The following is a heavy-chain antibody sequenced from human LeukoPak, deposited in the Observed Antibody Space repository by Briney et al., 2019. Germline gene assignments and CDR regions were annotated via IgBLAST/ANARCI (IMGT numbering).Heavy chain of an antibody. CDR2: ISGSGGST. Sequence: GGSLRLSCAASGFTFSDYYMSWIRQAPGKGLEWVSAISGSGGSTYYADSVKGRFTISRDNSKNTLYLQMNSLRAEDTAVYYCANGGVVVVAATEPLYYFDYWGQGTLVTVSS. CDR3: ANGGVVVVAATEPLYYFDY. D-gene: IGHD2-15*01. V-gene: IGHV3-23*01. CDR1: GFTFSDYY. J-gene: IGHJ4*02.